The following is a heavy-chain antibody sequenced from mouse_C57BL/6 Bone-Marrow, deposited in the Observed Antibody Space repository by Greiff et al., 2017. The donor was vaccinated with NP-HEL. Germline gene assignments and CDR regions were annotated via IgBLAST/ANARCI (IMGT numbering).Heavy chain of an antibody. J-gene: IGHJ3*01. CDR3: ARRQAYYSNPAWFAY. V-gene: IGHV1-4*01. D-gene: IGHD2-5*01. Sequence: QVQLQQSGAELARPGASVKMSCKASGYTFTSYTMHWVKQRPGQGLEWIGYINPSSGYTKYNQKFKDKATLTADKSSSTAYMQLSSLTSEDSAVYYCARRQAYYSNPAWFAYWGQGTLVTVSA. CDR1: GYTFTSYT. CDR2: INPSSGYT.